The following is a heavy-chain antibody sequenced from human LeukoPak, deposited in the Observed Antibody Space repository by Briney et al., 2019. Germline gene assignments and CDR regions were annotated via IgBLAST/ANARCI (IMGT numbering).Heavy chain of an antibody. D-gene: IGHD6-13*01. CDR2: ITGSGGDI. CDR3: AAGSSSWYFDY. Sequence: PGGSLRLSCVASGFTFSSYEMNWVRQAPGKGLEWVSYITGSGGDISYADSVKGRFTISRDNAKNSLYLQMNSLRAEDTAVYYCAAGSSSWYFDYWGQGTLVTVSS. J-gene: IGHJ4*02. CDR1: GFTFSSYE. V-gene: IGHV3-48*03.